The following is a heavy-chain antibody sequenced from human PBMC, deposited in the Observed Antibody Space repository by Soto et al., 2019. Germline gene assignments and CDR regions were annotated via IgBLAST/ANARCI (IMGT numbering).Heavy chain of an antibody. CDR1: GFTFSGYG. V-gene: IGHV3-30*03. CDR2: ISFYGVNK. J-gene: IGHJ6*02. D-gene: IGHD2-15*01. CDR3: ATDYSRIWPTYYYYGMDV. Sequence: QVQLGESGGGVVQPGRSLRLSCAASGFTFSGYGMNWVRQAPGKGLEWVARISFYGVNKYYADSVKGRLTISRDNSKNTLYLPMTSLRAEDTAVYYCATDYSRIWPTYYYYGMDVWGQGITVTVSS.